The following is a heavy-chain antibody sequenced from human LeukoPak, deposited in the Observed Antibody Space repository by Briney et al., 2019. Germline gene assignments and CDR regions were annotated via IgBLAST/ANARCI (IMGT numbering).Heavy chain of an antibody. J-gene: IGHJ5*02. CDR1: GYSIRNGYF. D-gene: IGHD6-19*01. Sequence: SETLSLTCTVSGYSIRNGYFWGWVRQSPGKGLEWIGNIHQSGSTSYNPSLQSRVTISVDTSKNQFSLKLSSVTAADTAVYYCARDGGSGQTIWFDPWGQGTLVTVSS. V-gene: IGHV4-38-2*02. CDR2: IHQSGST. CDR3: ARDGGSGQTIWFDP.